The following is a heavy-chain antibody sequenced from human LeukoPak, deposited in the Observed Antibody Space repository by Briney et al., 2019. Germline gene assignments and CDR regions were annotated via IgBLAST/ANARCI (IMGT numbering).Heavy chain of an antibody. V-gene: IGHV3-11*01. CDR3: ARSIGYYYTMDV. CDR2: ISGSGRNL. Sequence: RLSCVAYGFTLTDYYMRWIRQAPGRGLEWVSDISGSGRNLYYGDSVKGRFTISRDNAKNSLYLQMNNLRAEDTAVYYCARSIGYYYTMDVWGQGTTVTVSS. J-gene: IGHJ6*02. D-gene: IGHD3-22*01. CDR1: GFTLTDYY.